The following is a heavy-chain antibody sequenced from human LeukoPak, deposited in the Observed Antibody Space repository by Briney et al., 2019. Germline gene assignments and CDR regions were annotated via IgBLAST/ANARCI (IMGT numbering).Heavy chain of an antibody. CDR2: IYYSGST. CDR1: GGSISSSSYY. Sequence: SETLSLTCTASGGSISSSSYYWGWIRQPPGKGLEWIGSIYYSGSTYYNPSLKSRVTISVDTSKNQFSLKLSSVTAADTAVYYCARQGITIFGVVPNWFDPWGQGTLVTVSS. D-gene: IGHD3-3*01. J-gene: IGHJ5*02. CDR3: ARQGITIFGVVPNWFDP. V-gene: IGHV4-39*01.